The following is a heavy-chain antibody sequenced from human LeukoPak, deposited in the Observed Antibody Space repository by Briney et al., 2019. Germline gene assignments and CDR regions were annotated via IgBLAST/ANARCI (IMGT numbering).Heavy chain of an antibody. CDR1: GFTFSSYE. J-gene: IGHJ4*02. D-gene: IGHD3-3*01. CDR3: ARGGTYYDPSVRPTDY. Sequence: GGSLRLSCAASGFTFSSYEMKWVRQAPGKGLEWVSYISSSGSFIYYADSVRGRFTISRDSAKNSLYLQTNSLRAEDTAVYYCARGGTYYDPSVRPTDYWGQGTLVTVSS. V-gene: IGHV3-48*03. CDR2: ISSSGSFI.